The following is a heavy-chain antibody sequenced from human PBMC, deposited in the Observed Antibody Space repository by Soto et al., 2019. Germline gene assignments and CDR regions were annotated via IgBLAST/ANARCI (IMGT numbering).Heavy chain of an antibody. Sequence: PSETLSLTCTVSGGSISSYYWSWIRQPAGKGLEWIGRIYTSGSTNYNPSLKSRVTMSVDTSKNQFSLKLSSVTAADTAVYYCARDYDFWSGSHSFLFDPWGQGTLVTVPQ. D-gene: IGHD3-3*01. J-gene: IGHJ5*02. CDR2: IYTSGST. CDR1: GGSISSYY. V-gene: IGHV4-4*07. CDR3: ARDYDFWSGSHSFLFDP.